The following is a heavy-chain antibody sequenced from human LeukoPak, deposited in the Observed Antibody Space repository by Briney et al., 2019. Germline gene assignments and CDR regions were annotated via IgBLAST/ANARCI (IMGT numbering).Heavy chain of an antibody. CDR2: ISGGGLST. CDR3: AKTATVTTSWFDP. CDR1: GFTFSNYA. Sequence: GGSLRLSCAASGFTFSNYAMSWVRQAPGKGLEWVSAISGGGLSTYYADSVRGRFTISRDNSENTLYLQMNSLRAEDTAVYYCAKTATVTTSWFDPWGQGTLVTVSS. J-gene: IGHJ5*02. D-gene: IGHD4-17*01. V-gene: IGHV3-23*01.